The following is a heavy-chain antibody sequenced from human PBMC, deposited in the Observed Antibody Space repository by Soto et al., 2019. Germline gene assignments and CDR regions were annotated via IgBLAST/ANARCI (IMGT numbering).Heavy chain of an antibody. CDR3: AKDFSWNPGALYFDY. CDR2: ISGSGGST. Sequence: GGSLRLSCAASGFTFSSYAMSWVRQAPGKGLEWVSAISGSGGSTYYADSVKGRFTISRDNSKNTLYLQMNSLRAEDTAVYYCAKDFSWNPGALYFDYWGQGTLVTVSS. D-gene: IGHD1-1*01. V-gene: IGHV3-23*01. CDR1: GFTFSSYA. J-gene: IGHJ4*02.